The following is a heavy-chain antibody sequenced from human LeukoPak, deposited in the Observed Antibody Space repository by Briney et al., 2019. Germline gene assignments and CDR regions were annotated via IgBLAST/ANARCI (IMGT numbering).Heavy chain of an antibody. V-gene: IGHV3-23*01. J-gene: IGHJ4*02. CDR1: GFTFSSYA. CDR2: IGASGGST. D-gene: IGHD3-9*01. Sequence: GGSLRLSCATYGFTFSSYAMSWVRQAPGKGLEWVSGIGASGGSTYYADSVKGRFTISRDNSKNTLYLQMNSLRTEDTAVYYCAKAEGYDILTGLDYWGQGTLVTVSS. CDR3: AKAEGYDILTGLDY.